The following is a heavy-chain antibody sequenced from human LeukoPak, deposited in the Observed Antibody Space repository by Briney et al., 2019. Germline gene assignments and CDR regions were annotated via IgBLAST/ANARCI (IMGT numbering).Heavy chain of an antibody. CDR3: AKGYYDRSNLFDY. J-gene: IGHJ4*02. CDR1: GFTFSSYG. Sequence: GGSLRLSCAASGFTFSSYGMHWVRQAPGKGLEWVAVIWYDGSNKYYADSVKGRFTISRDNSKNTLYLQMNSLRAEDTAVYYCAKGYYDRSNLFDYWGQGTLVTVPS. CDR2: IWYDGSNK. V-gene: IGHV3-30*02. D-gene: IGHD3-22*01.